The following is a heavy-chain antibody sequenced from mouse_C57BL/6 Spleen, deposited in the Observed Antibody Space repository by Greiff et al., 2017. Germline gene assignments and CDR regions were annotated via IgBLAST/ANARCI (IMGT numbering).Heavy chain of an antibody. Sequence: LVESGAELARPGASVKLSCKASGYTFTSYGISWVKQRTGQGLEWIGEIYPRSGNTYYNEKFKGKATLTADKSSSTAYMELRSLTSEDSAVYFCAGFYYDYSWFAYWGQGTLVTVSA. D-gene: IGHD2-4*01. CDR3: AGFYYDYSWFAY. CDR1: GYTFTSYG. J-gene: IGHJ3*01. V-gene: IGHV1-81*01. CDR2: IYPRSGNT.